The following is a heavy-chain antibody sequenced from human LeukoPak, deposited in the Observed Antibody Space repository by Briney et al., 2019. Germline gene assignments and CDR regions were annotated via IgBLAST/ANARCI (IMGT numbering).Heavy chain of an antibody. Sequence: GKSLRLSCAASGFTFRSYGMHWVRQAPGKGLEWVAVISYDGSNKYYVDSVKSRFTISRDSSKNTQYLQMNSLRAEDTAVYCCAKESKETTRYYFDSWGQGTMVTVSS. D-gene: IGHD1-1*01. CDR1: GFTFRSYG. J-gene: IGHJ4*02. CDR3: AKESKETTRYYFDS. CDR2: ISYDGSNK. V-gene: IGHV3-30*18.